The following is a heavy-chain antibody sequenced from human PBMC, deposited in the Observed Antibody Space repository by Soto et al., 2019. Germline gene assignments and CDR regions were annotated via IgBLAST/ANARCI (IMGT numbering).Heavy chain of an antibody. J-gene: IGHJ6*02. CDR1: GFTFSSYA. V-gene: IGHV3-23*01. Sequence: GGSLRLSCAASGFTFSSYAMRWVRQAPGKGLEWVSAISGSGASTYYADSVKGRFTISRDNSKITLYLQMSSLRAEDTAVYYCARHVDTSLAPRMDVWGQGTTVTVSS. CDR3: ARHVDTSLAPRMDV. CDR2: ISGSGAST. D-gene: IGHD5-18*01.